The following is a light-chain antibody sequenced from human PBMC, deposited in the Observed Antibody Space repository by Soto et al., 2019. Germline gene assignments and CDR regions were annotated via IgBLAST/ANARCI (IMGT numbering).Light chain of an antibody. J-gene: IGKJ2*01. V-gene: IGKV3-20*01. Sequence: EIVLTQSPATLSLSPGERATLSCRVSQSVSSYLAWYQQKPGQAPRLLIYATSSRATGIPDRFSGSGSWTDFTLTITRLESEDFAVYYCQQYGPSPMYTFGQGTKLEIK. CDR3: QQYGPSPMYT. CDR1: QSVSSY. CDR2: ATS.